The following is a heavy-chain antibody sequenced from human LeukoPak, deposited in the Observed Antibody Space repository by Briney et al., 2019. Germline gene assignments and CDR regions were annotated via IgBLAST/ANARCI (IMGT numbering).Heavy chain of an antibody. J-gene: IGHJ5*02. Sequence: SETLSLTCTVSGDSTCSKYWSWLRQPPGKGLEWIGYISNSGSTTYNPSLKSRVTISEGTTKNQFSLKLSSVTAADTAVYYCAHTRASSDGMGWFDPWGQGTLVTVSS. V-gene: IGHV4-59*08. CDR3: AHTRASSDGMGWFDP. D-gene: IGHD1-14*01. CDR1: GDSTCSKY. CDR2: ISNSGST.